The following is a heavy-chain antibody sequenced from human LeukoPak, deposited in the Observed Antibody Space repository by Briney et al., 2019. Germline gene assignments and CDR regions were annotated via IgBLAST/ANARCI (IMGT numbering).Heavy chain of an antibody. CDR3: ARAIEATRRSTGTCNYFDY. V-gene: IGHV3-11*06. CDR1: GFTFSDYY. J-gene: IGHJ4*02. CDR2: IASSSSYT. D-gene: IGHD5-12*01. Sequence: PGRSLRLSCAASGFTFSDYYMRWLRQAPGKGLEWVSYIASSSSYTNYADSVKGRFTISRDNAKNSLYLQMNSLRAEDTAVYYCARAIEATRRSTGTCNYFDYWGQGTLVTVSS.